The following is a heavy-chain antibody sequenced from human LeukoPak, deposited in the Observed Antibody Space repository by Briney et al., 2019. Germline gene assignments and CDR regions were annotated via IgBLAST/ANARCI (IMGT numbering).Heavy chain of an antibody. CDR1: GFTFSSYG. CDR3: ARGSLNYYASGSYYMVF. V-gene: IGHV3-30*03. J-gene: IGHJ4*02. D-gene: IGHD3-10*01. CDR2: ISYDGSNK. Sequence: PGRSLRLSCAASGFTFSSYGMHWVRQAPGKGLEWVAVISYDGSNKYYADSVKGRFTISRDNAKNSLYLQMNGLTDEDTAVYYCARGSLNYYASGSYYMVFWGQGTLVTVSS.